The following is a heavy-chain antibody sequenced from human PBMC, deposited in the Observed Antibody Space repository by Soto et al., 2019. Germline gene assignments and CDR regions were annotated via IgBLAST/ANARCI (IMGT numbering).Heavy chain of an antibody. J-gene: IGHJ6*03. D-gene: IGHD2-2*03. CDR2: INHSGST. CDR1: GGSFSGYY. Sequence: QVQLQQWGAGLLKPSETLSLTCAVYGGSFSGYYWSWIRQPPGKGLEWIGEINHSGSTNYNPSLKSRVTISVATSKNQFSLKLSSVTAADTAVYYCARVRGYCSSTSCYASPPYYYYYYYMDVWGKGTTVTVSS. V-gene: IGHV4-34*01. CDR3: ARVRGYCSSTSCYASPPYYYYYYYMDV.